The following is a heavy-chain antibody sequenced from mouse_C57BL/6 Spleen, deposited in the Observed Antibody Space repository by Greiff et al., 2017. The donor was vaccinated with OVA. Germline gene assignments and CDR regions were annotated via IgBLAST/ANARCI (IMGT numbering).Heavy chain of an antibody. Sequence: EVMLVESGGGLVQPGGSMKLSCVASGFTFSNYWMNWVRQSPEKGLEWVAQIRLKSDNYATHYAVSVKGRFTISRDDSKSSVYLQMNNLRAEDTGIYYCTEGGTSSYWGQGTLVTVSA. CDR2: IRLKSDNYAT. V-gene: IGHV6-3*01. CDR1: GFTFSNYW. CDR3: TEGGTSSY. J-gene: IGHJ3*01. D-gene: IGHD4-1*01.